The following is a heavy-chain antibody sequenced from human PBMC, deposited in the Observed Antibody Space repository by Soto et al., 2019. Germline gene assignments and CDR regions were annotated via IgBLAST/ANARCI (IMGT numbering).Heavy chain of an antibody. CDR2: TWYRSNWSY. CDR1: GDSFSSNGVA. D-gene: IGHD3-16*01. Sequence: SQTLSLTFAISGDSFSSNGVALNWVRQSPSRGLEWLGRTWYRSNWSYDYAASVKSRLTVNPDTSKNQFSLQLSSVTPEDTDVYYCAGGKYSGFDVWGQGTMVTVSS. J-gene: IGHJ3*01. V-gene: IGHV6-1*01. CDR3: AGGKYSGFDV.